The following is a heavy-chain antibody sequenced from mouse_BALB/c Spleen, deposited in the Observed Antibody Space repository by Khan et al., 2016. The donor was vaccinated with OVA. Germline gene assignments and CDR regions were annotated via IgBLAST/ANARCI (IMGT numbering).Heavy chain of an antibody. Sequence: QIQLVQSGAELVRPVVSVKISCKGSGYTFTDFTLHWVKQSHAMSLEWIGVISTYYGDATYNQRFKDKATMTVDKSSSTAYMELARLTSEDSAIYYCTRGGGGNRFAYWGQGTLVTVSA. CDR3: TRGGGGNRFAY. V-gene: IGHV1S137*01. J-gene: IGHJ3*01. CDR2: ISTYYGDA. CDR1: GYTFTDFT.